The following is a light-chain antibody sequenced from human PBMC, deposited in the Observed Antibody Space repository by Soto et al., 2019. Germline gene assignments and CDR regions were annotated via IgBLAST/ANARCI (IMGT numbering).Light chain of an antibody. CDR3: QQANSFPRT. CDR1: QAISTW. CDR2: AAS. J-gene: IGKJ1*01. Sequence: DIQMTQSPSYVSASVGDRVTITCWASQAISTWLAWYQQKPGKAPKLLIYAASNLQTGVPSRFSGSGSGTDFTLTISSLQPEDFATYYCQQANSFPRTFGQGTKVEIK. V-gene: IGKV1D-12*01.